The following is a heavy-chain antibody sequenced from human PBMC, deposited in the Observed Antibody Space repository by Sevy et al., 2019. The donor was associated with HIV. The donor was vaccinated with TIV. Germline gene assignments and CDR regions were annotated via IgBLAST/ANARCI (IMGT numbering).Heavy chain of an antibody. CDR3: AGPILTYNNGWSYYDY. Sequence: SETLSLTCTVSGASISSSGYYWGWIRQPPGKGLEWIASINCSGSTFYNPSLKSRVTISADTSKNQFSLDLNSVTAADTAIYYCAGPILTYNNGWSYYDYWGQGTVVTVSS. V-gene: IGHV4-39*01. J-gene: IGHJ4*02. CDR2: INCSGST. D-gene: IGHD6-19*01. CDR1: GASISSSGYY.